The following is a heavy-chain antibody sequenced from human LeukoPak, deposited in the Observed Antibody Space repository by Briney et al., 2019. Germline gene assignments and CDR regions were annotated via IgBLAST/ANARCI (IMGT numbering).Heavy chain of an antibody. J-gene: IGHJ6*02. CDR3: ARGLRALYYYYYGMDV. CDR2: INPNSGGT. CDR1: GYTFTGYY. Sequence: ASVKVSCKASGYTFTGYYMHWVRQAPGQGLEWMGWINPNSGGTNYAQKFQGWVTMTRDTSISTAYMELSRLRSDDTAVYYCARGLRALYYYYYGMDVWGQGTTVTVSS. V-gene: IGHV1-2*04.